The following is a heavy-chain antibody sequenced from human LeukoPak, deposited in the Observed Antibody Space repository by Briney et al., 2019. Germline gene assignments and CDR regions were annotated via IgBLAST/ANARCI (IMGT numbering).Heavy chain of an antibody. J-gene: IGHJ4*02. V-gene: IGHV4-59*08. CDR3: ARHKGGSYRNLDY. Sequence: SETLSLTCTVSGGSISSYYWSWIRQPPGKGLEWIGYIYYSGSTNYNPSLKSRVTISVDTSKNQFSLKLSSVTAADTAVYYCARHKGGSYRNLDYWGQGTLASVSS. D-gene: IGHD1-26*01. CDR2: IYYSGST. CDR1: GGSISSYY.